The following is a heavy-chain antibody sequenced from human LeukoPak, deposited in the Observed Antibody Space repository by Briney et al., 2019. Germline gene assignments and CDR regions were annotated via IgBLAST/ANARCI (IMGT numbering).Heavy chain of an antibody. CDR1: GGSISTYY. D-gene: IGHD5-12*01. CDR3: ARGWGWQRLHF. J-gene: IGHJ4*02. V-gene: IGHV4-59*12. Sequence: PSETLSLTCTVSGGSISTYYWSWIRQPPGKGLEWIGYIYYSGSTNYNPSLKSRVTISVDTSKNQFSLKLNSVTAADTAVYYCARGWGWQRLHFWGQGTLVTVSS. CDR2: IYYSGST.